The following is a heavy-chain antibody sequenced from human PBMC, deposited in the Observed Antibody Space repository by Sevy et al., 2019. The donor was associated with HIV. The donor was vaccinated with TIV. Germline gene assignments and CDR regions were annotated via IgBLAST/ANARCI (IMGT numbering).Heavy chain of an antibody. CDR1: GGSISNDNYY. V-gene: IGHV4-61*02. J-gene: IGHJ6*03. D-gene: IGHD3-9*01. Sequence: SETLSLTCTVSGGSISNDNYYWSWMRQPAGKGLGWIGRIYTSGSTNFTPSLKTQVTISIDTSKNQFSLKLSSVTAADTAVYFCARDLGSYDILTGKYYYYMDVWGKGTTVTVSS. CDR2: IYTSGST. CDR3: ARDLGSYDILTGKYYYYMDV.